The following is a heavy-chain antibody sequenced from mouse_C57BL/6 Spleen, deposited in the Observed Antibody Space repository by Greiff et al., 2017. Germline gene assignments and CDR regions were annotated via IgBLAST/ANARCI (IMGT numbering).Heavy chain of an antibody. CDR3: ARWNYDYAGYAMGY. D-gene: IGHD2-4*01. J-gene: IGHJ4*01. CDR2: INPNNGGT. CDR1: GYTFTDYN. Sequence: EVQLQQSGPELVKPGASVKIPCKASGYTFTDYNMDWVKQSHGKSLEWIGDINPNNGGTIYNQKFKGKATLTVDKSSSTAYMELRSLTSEDTAVYYCARWNYDYAGYAMGYWGQGTSVTVSS. V-gene: IGHV1-18*01.